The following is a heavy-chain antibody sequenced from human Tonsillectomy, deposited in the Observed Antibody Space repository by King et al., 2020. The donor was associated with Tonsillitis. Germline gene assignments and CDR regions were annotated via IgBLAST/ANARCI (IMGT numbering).Heavy chain of an antibody. J-gene: IGHJ5*02. Sequence: LTLKESGPTLVKPTQTLTLTCTFSGFSLSTSGVGVGWIRQPPGQALEWLALIYWNDDKRYSPSLNSRLTITKDTSKNQVVLIMTDMDPVDTGTYYCAHVNYYTNFGHWFDPWGQGTLVTVSS. CDR3: AHVNYYTNFGHWFDP. CDR1: GFSLSTSGVG. D-gene: IGHD3-10*01. CDR2: IYWNDDK. V-gene: IGHV2-5*01.